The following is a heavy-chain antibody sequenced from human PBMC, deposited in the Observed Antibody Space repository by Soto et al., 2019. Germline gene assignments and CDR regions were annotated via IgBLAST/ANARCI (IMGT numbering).Heavy chain of an antibody. CDR2: INDDGSST. CDR3: TRGPRSTSTGTGAF. CDR1: GFTFSMYW. Sequence: EVQLVESGGGLLQPGGSLRLSCAASGFTFSMYWMHWVRQVPGKGPEWVSRINDDGSSTNYADSVKGRFTISRDNDKNTLYLQMNDLRAEDTAVYYCTRGPRSTSTGTGAFWGQGTLVTVSS. D-gene: IGHD1-1*01. J-gene: IGHJ4*02. V-gene: IGHV3-74*01.